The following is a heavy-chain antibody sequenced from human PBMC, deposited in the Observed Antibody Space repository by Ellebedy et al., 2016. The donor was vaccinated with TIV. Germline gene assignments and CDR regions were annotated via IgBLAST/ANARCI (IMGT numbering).Heavy chain of an antibody. CDR3: ARDLDYYYGMDV. CDR2: SCSSSYYI. J-gene: IGHJ6*02. V-gene: IGHV3-21*01. Sequence: GESLKISCAASGINLNNYAVNWVRQAPGKGLEWVSSSCSSSYYIYYADSVKVRFTFSRDNAKNSLYLQMNSLRAEDTSVYYCARDLDYYYGMDVWGQGTTVTVSS. CDR1: GINLNNYA.